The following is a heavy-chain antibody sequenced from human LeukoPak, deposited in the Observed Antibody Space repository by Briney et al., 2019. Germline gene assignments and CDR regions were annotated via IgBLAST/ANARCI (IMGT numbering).Heavy chain of an antibody. J-gene: IGHJ4*02. V-gene: IGHV3-30*14. CDR2: ISYDGSNK. Sequence: PGGSLRLSCAASGFTFSSYAMHWVRQAPGKGLEWVAVISYDGSNKYYADSVEGRFTISRDHSKNTLYLQMNSLRAEDTAVYYCARRAGAYSHPYDHWGQGTLVTVSS. CDR3: ARRAGAYSHPYDH. CDR1: GFTFSSYA. D-gene: IGHD4/OR15-4a*01.